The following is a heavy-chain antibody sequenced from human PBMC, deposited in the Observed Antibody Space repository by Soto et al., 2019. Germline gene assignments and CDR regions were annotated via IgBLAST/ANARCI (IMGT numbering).Heavy chain of an antibody. Sequence: SVKVSCKASGGTFSSYAISWVRQAPGQGLEWMGGIIPIFGTANYAQKFQGRVTITADESTSTAYMELSSLRSEDTAVYYCARVREEYCTNGVCDYWGQGTLVTVSS. CDR1: GGTFSSYA. CDR3: ARVREEYCTNGVCDY. D-gene: IGHD2-8*01. V-gene: IGHV1-69*13. CDR2: IIPIFGTA. J-gene: IGHJ4*02.